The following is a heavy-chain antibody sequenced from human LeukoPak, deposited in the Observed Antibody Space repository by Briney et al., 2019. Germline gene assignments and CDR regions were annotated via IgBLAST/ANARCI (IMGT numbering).Heavy chain of an antibody. V-gene: IGHV3-7*01. CDR1: GFSFTTYW. CDR2: ISEDGSVK. J-gene: IGHJ4*02. D-gene: IGHD6-13*01. CDR3: ARERIAAATIDY. Sequence: GGSLRLSCAASGFSFTTYWMTWIRQAPEKGLEWVAHISEDGSVKYYIDSVKGRFTISRDNAKNSVYLQMNSLRAEDTAVYYCARERIAAATIDYWGQGTLVTVSS.